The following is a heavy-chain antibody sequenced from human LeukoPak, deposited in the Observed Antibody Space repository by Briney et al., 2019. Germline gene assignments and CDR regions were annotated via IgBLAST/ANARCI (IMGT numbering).Heavy chain of an antibody. D-gene: IGHD2-2*01. CDR3: ANIVVVPAASGY. CDR1: GYTLTELS. J-gene: IGHJ4*02. CDR2: FDPEDGET. V-gene: IGHV1-24*01. Sequence: ASVKVSCKVSGYTLTELSMHWVRQAPGKGLEWMGGFDPEDGETIYAQKFQGRVTMTGDTSTDTAYMELSSLRSEDTAVYYCANIVVVPAASGYWGQGTLVTVSS.